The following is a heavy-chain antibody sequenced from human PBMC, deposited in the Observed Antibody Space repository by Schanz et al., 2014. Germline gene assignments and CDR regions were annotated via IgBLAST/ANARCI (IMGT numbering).Heavy chain of an antibody. Sequence: QVQLVESGGGVVQPGRSLRLSCAASGFTFSSYGMHWVRQAPGKGLEWVAVISYDGSNKYYADSVKGRFTISRDNSKNTLYLQMNSLRADDTAVYFCARAHGNNWYGKGLDYWGQETQVTVSS. CDR1: GFTFSSYG. D-gene: IGHD1-1*01. V-gene: IGHV3-30*19. CDR2: ISYDGSNK. J-gene: IGHJ4*02. CDR3: ARAHGNNWYGKGLDY.